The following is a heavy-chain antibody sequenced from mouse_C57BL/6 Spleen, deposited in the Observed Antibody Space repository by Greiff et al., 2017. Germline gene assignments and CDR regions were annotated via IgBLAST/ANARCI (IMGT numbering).Heavy chain of an antibody. J-gene: IGHJ4*01. CDR3: ARSITTVVATNAMDY. D-gene: IGHD1-1*01. CDR1: GYTFTSYW. V-gene: IGHV1-69*01. Sequence: QVQLQQPGAELLMPGASVKLSCKASGYTFTSYWMHWVKQRPGQGLEWIGEIDPSDSYTNYNQKFKGKSTLTVDKSSSTAYMQLSSLTSEDSAVYYCARSITTVVATNAMDYWGQGTSVTVSS. CDR2: IDPSDSYT.